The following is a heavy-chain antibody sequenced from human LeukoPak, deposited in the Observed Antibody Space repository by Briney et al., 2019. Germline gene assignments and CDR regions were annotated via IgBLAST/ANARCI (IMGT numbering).Heavy chain of an antibody. V-gene: IGHV3-20*04. Sequence: GGSLRLSCAASGFTFDDYGISWVRQAPGKGLEWVSGINWNGGSTGYADSVKGRFTISRDNAKNSLYLQMNSLRAEDTALYYCARGGIVGATIPFDYWGQGTLVTVSS. CDR2: INWNGGST. D-gene: IGHD1-26*01. CDR1: GFTFDDYG. J-gene: IGHJ4*02. CDR3: ARGGIVGATIPFDY.